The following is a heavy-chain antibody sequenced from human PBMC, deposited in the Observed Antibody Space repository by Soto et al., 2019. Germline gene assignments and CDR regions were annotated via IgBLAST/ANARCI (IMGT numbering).Heavy chain of an antibody. V-gene: IGHV1-2*02. CDR2: INPRNGAT. CDR3: ARLPPPGLYYYGMDV. Sequence: ASVKVSCKASGYTFTAYYTHWVRQAPGQGLEWMGWINPRNGATNHAQKFQGRVTMTGDTSISTAYMELSGLTSGDTAVYYCARLPPPGLYYYGMDVWGQGTTVTVSS. CDR1: GYTFTAYY. J-gene: IGHJ6*02.